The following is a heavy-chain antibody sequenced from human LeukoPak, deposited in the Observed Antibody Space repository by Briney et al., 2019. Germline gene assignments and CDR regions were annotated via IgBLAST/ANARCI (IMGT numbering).Heavy chain of an antibody. D-gene: IGHD4-11*01. Sequence: PGGSLRLSCGASGFTFSSYSMNWVRQAPWKGLEWVSSIGSTSVYIYYADSVKGRFTISRDNAKNSLSLQMNSLRAEDTAVYYCARGPYTDYWGQGTLVTVSS. J-gene: IGHJ4*02. CDR3: ARGPYTDY. CDR2: IGSTSVYI. V-gene: IGHV3-21*01. CDR1: GFTFSSYS.